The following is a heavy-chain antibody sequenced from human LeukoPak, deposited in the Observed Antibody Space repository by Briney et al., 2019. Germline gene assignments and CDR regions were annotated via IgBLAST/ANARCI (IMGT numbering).Heavy chain of an antibody. V-gene: IGHV4-39*01. CDR1: GGSISSSSYY. CDR3: ARLLYSSSSRGVSWDYYYMDV. J-gene: IGHJ6*03. CDR2: IYYSGST. D-gene: IGHD6-6*01. Sequence: TPSETLSLTCTVSGGSISSSSYYWGWIRQPPGKGLEWIGSIYYSGSTYYNPSLKSRVTISVDTSKNQFSLKLSSVTAADTAVYYCARLLYSSSSRGVSWDYYYMDVWGKGTTVTVSS.